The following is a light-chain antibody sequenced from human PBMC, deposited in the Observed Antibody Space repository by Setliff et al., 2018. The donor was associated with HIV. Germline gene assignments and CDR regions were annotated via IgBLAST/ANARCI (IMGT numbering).Light chain of an antibody. J-gene: IGLJ2*01. Sequence: SALTQPRSVSGSPGQSVTISCTGTSSDVGGYKYVSWYQQHPGKAPKLMIYDVSKRPSGVPDRFSGSKSGNTASLTISGLQAEDEADYYCCSYAGSYVVFGGGTKVTVL. CDR2: DVS. CDR1: SSDVGGYKY. V-gene: IGLV2-11*01. CDR3: CSYAGSYVV.